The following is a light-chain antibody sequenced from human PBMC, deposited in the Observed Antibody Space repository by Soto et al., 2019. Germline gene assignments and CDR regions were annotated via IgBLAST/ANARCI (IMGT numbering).Light chain of an antibody. CDR1: QSVSSS. Sequence: EIVLTQSPATLSLSPGNRATLSCRASQSVSSSLAWYQHQPGQAPRLLIYDASNRATGIPARFSGSGSGTHFTLTISSLAPEDFAVYYCQHRSHWPQTFGQGTKVEIK. V-gene: IGKV3-11*01. J-gene: IGKJ1*01. CDR2: DAS. CDR3: QHRSHWPQT.